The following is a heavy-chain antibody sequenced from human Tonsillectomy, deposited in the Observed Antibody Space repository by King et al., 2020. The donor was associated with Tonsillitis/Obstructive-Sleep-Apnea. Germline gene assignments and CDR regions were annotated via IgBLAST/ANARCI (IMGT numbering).Heavy chain of an antibody. J-gene: IGHJ5*02. CDR2: INPNSGGT. CDR3: ARGQQWLHWFDP. Sequence: QLVQSGAEVKKPGASVKVSCKASGYTFTGYYMHWVRQAPGQGLEWMGRINPNSGGTNYAQKFQGRVTMTRDTSISTADMELRRLGSDDTAVYYCARGQQWLHWFDPWGQGTLVTVSS. CDR1: GYTFTGYY. D-gene: IGHD6-19*01. V-gene: IGHV1-2*06.